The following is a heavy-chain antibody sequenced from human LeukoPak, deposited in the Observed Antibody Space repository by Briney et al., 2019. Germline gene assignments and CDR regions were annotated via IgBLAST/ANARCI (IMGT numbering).Heavy chain of an antibody. CDR1: GGTFSSYT. CDR3: ARSYDSSGYYTTWDYYMDV. J-gene: IGHJ6*03. D-gene: IGHD3-22*01. V-gene: IGHV1-8*02. Sequence: ASVKVSCKASGGTFSSYTISWVRQATGQGLEWMGWMNPNSGNTGYAQKFQGRVTKTRNTSISTAYMELSSLRSEDTAVYYCARSYDSSGYYTTWDYYMDVWGKGTTVTVSS. CDR2: MNPNSGNT.